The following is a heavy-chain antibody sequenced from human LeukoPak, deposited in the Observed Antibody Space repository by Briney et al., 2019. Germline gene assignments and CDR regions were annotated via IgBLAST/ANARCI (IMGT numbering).Heavy chain of an antibody. V-gene: IGHV4-59*01. Sequence: SETLSLTCTVSGGSISSYYWSWIRQPPGKGLEWIGYISYSGSTNYSPSLKSRVTISVDTSKNQFSLKLSSVTAADTAVYYCARRPSNVTTITFFGVAINDYYFYGMDVWGQGTTVTVSS. CDR1: GGSISSYY. CDR2: ISYSGST. J-gene: IGHJ6*02. D-gene: IGHD3-3*01. CDR3: ARRPSNVTTITFFGVAINDYYFYGMDV.